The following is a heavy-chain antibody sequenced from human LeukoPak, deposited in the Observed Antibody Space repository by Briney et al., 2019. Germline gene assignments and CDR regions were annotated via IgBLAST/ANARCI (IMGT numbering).Heavy chain of an antibody. CDR2: ISGSGSTK. D-gene: IGHD6-19*01. CDR3: TTITVAAAFDY. V-gene: IGHV3-48*03. Sequence: PGGSLRVSCAVSGFTSGFTFSDYEMNWVRQAPGKGLEWVSYISGSGSTKYYADSVKGRFTISRDNAKNSLYLQMNSLRAEDTAVYYCTTITVAAAFDYWGQGTLVTVSS. J-gene: IGHJ4*02. CDR1: GFTSGFTFSDYE.